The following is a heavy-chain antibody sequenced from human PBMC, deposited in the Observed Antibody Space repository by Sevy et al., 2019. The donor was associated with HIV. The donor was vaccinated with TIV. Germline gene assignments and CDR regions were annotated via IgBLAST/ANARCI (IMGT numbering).Heavy chain of an antibody. D-gene: IGHD3-22*01. Sequence: ASVKVACKASGGTFINYAVTWVRQAPGQGLEWMGGFIPMFDTTNSAQKFQGRVTLTADGSTSTAYMELSRLRSEDTAVYDCASSYFDSSGYSPLFYYGMDVWGQGTTVTVSS. J-gene: IGHJ6*02. CDR3: ASSYFDSSGYSPLFYYGMDV. V-gene: IGHV1-69*13. CDR1: GGTFINYA. CDR2: FIPMFDTT.